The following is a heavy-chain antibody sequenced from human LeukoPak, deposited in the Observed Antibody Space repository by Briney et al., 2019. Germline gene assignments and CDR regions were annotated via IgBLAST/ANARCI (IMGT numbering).Heavy chain of an antibody. Sequence: WVANIKGDGSAQYYVDSVKGRFTISRDNAKNSLYLQMNSLSAEDTAVYYCAKDSTGYYSWGQGTLVTVSS. J-gene: IGHJ5*02. D-gene: IGHD3-22*01. CDR3: AKDSTGYYS. V-gene: IGHV3-7*01. CDR2: IKGDGSAQ.